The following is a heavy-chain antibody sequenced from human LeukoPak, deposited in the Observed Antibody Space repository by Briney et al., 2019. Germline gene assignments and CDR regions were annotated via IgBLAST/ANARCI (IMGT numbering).Heavy chain of an antibody. V-gene: IGHV4-38-2*02. J-gene: IGHJ6*03. CDR1: GYSISSSYC. CDR3: ARVIGCSPISYYYYYMDV. D-gene: IGHD2-15*01. Sequence: SETLSLTCTVSGYSISSSYCWGWIRQPPGKGLEGIGSIYHSGSTYYNPSLKSRVTISVDTSKNQFSLKLSSVTAADTAVYYCARVIGCSPISYYYYYMDVWGKGTTVTVSS. CDR2: IYHSGST.